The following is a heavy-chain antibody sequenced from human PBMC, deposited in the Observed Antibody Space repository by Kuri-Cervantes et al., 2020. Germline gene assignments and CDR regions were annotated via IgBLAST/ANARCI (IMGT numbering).Heavy chain of an antibody. CDR3: AKEDCTNGVCYIGYLDY. J-gene: IGHJ4*02. Sequence: GESLKISCAASGFTFSSYGMHWVRQAPGKGLEWVAVIWYDGSNKYYADSVKGRFTISRDNSKNTLYLQMNSLRAEDTAVYYCAKEDCTNGVCYIGYLDYWGQGTLVTVSS. CDR1: GFTFSSYG. CDR2: IWYDGSNK. D-gene: IGHD2-8*01. V-gene: IGHV3-33*06.